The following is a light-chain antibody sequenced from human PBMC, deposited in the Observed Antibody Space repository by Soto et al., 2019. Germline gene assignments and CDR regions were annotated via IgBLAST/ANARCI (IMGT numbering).Light chain of an antibody. J-gene: IGKJ4*01. CDR1: QSFGNN. V-gene: IGKV3-11*01. CDR3: QQHANWPLT. CDR2: EAS. Sequence: EIVLTQSPATLSLSPGERAALSCRASQSFGNNLAWYQQKPGQAPGLLIYEASTRATGIPARFSGSGSGTDLTLTISSLEPEDFAVYYCQQHANWPLTFGGGTKVDIK.